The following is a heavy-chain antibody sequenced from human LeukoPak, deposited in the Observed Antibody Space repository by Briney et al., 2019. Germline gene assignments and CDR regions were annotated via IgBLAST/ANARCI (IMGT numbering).Heavy chain of an antibody. V-gene: IGHV1-2*02. CDR3: ARVWNYHDSSGYLEYFQE. D-gene: IGHD3-22*01. J-gene: IGHJ1*01. CDR2: INPNSGGT. Sequence: EASVKVSCKASGYTFTGYYMHWVRQAPGQGLEWMGWINPNSGGTNYAQKFQGRVTMTRDTSISTAYMELSSLRSDDTAVYYCARVWNYHDSSGYLEYFQEWGQGTLVTVSS. CDR1: GYTFTGYY.